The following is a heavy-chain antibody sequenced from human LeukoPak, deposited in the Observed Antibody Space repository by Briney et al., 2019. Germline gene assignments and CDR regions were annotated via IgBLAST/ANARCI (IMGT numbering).Heavy chain of an antibody. CDR2: ISSSSSYI. J-gene: IGHJ5*02. V-gene: IGHV3-21*01. D-gene: IGHD4-11*01. CDR3: ATQDGPTIVP. Sequence: GGSLRLSCAASGFTFSSDSMNWVRQAPGKGLEWVSSISSSSSYIYYADSVKGRFTISRDNAKNSLYLQMNSLRAEDTAVYYCATQDGPTIVPWGQGTLVTVSS. CDR1: GFTFSSDS.